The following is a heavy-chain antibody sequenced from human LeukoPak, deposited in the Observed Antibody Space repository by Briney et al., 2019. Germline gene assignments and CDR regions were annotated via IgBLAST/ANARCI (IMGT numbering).Heavy chain of an antibody. J-gene: IGHJ4*02. D-gene: IGHD1-20*01. CDR3: AGGGISGTGSFDF. V-gene: IGHV4-59*08. Sequence: SETLSLTCTVSGGSISSQYWNWIRLPPGKGLEWIAHVHHTGSTSYNPSLKSRVTISLDASKNQFSLKLNSVTAADTAVYYCAGGGISGTGSFDFWGRGTLVTVSS. CDR2: VHHTGST. CDR1: GGSISSQY.